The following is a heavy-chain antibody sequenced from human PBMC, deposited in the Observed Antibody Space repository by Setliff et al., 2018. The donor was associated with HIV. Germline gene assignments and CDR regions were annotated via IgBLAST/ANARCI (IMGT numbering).Heavy chain of an antibody. D-gene: IGHD3-10*01. V-gene: IGHV5-51*01. CDR3: ARPGAPGSYYRESFDI. CDR1: GYTFTNYW. J-gene: IGHJ3*02. CDR2: IYPGDSDA. Sequence: GESLKISCEASGYTFTNYWIGWVRQMPGKGLEWMGIIYPGDSDARYSPSFRGQVIISADKSISTAYLQWSSLKASDTAMYYCARPGAPGSYYRESFDIWGKGQWSPSPQ.